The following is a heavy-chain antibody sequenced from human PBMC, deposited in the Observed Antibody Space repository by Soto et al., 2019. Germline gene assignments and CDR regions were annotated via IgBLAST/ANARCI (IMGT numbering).Heavy chain of an antibody. Sequence: QVQLPESGPGLVKPSQTLSLTCTVSGDSISRNGFFWTWIRPHPGKGLEWIGYIYNSGRSYSHPALKSRGSISGDTSKNHGALKLTAVTAADTAGYYCARGTMLRGPGYHYAMDVWGQGTTVTVSS. CDR2: IYNSGRS. J-gene: IGHJ6*02. D-gene: IGHD3-10*01. CDR1: GDSISRNGFF. CDR3: ARGTMLRGPGYHYAMDV. V-gene: IGHV4-31*03.